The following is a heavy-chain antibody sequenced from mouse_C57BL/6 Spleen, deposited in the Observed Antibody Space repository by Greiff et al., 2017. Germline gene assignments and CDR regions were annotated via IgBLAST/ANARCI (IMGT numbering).Heavy chain of an antibody. Sequence: QVQLQQSGAELVRPGASVTMSCKASGYTFTSYNMHWVKQTPRQGLEWIGAIYPGNGDTSYNQKFKGKATLTVDKASRTAYMQLSSLTSEDSAVYFCARGYDRGYFDVWGTGTTVTVSS. J-gene: IGHJ1*03. D-gene: IGHD2-3*01. V-gene: IGHV1-12*01. CDR3: ARGYDRGYFDV. CDR2: IYPGNGDT. CDR1: GYTFTSYN.